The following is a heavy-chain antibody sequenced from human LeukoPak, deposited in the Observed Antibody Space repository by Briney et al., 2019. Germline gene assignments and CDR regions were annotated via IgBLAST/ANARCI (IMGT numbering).Heavy chain of an antibody. D-gene: IGHD3-10*01. J-gene: IGHJ4*02. V-gene: IGHV3-74*01. CDR3: VREIKIMGFRAFDY. Sequence: PGGSLRLSCAGSGFAFSEYWMHWARQTPEKGLMWVSRINGGGTYTAYADSVKGRFAVSRDNDENTLYLQMDSLTVEDTGLYYCVREIKIMGFRAFDYWGQGTPVTVSS. CDR2: INGGGTYT. CDR1: GFAFSEYW.